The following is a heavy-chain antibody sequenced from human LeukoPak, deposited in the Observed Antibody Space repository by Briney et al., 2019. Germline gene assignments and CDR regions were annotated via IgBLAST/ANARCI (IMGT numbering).Heavy chain of an antibody. CDR1: GFTFSSYA. J-gene: IGHJ4*02. Sequence: PGGSLRLSCAASGFTFSSYAMHWVRQAPGKGLEWVAVISYDGSNKYYADSVKGRFTISRDNSKNTLYLQMNSLRAEDTAVYYCAALRQWWTSWGQGTLVTVSS. V-gene: IGHV3-30-3*01. D-gene: IGHD2-15*01. CDR3: AALRQWWTS. CDR2: ISYDGSNK.